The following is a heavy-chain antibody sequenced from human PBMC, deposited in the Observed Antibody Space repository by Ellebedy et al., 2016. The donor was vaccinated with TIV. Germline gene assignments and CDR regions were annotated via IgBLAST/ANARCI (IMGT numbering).Heavy chain of an antibody. CDR2: ISNSGHTI. CDR1: GFIFSDYY. D-gene: IGHD6-13*01. CDR3: ARDARFIDQQHNWFDP. Sequence: SLKISCAASGFIFSDYYMSWIRQAPGKGLEWVSYISNSGHTIYYADSVKGRFTISRDNAENSLYLQMNSLRPEDTAVYYCARDARFIDQQHNWFDPWGQGTLVTVSS. V-gene: IGHV3-11*01. J-gene: IGHJ5*02.